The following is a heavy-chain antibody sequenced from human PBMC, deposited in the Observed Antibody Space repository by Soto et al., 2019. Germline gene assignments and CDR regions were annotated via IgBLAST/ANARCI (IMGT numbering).Heavy chain of an antibody. V-gene: IGHV3-15*01. CDR2: IKSKTDGGTT. D-gene: IGHD1-1*01. CDR3: TTDGRDGTTGTTDAFDI. J-gene: IGHJ3*02. Sequence: GGSLRLSCAASGFTFSNAWMSWVRQAPGKGLEWVGRIKSKTDGGTTDYAAPVKGRFTISRDDSKNTLYLQMNSLKTEDTAVYYCTTDGRDGTTGTTDAFDIWGQGTMVTVSS. CDR1: GFTFSNAW.